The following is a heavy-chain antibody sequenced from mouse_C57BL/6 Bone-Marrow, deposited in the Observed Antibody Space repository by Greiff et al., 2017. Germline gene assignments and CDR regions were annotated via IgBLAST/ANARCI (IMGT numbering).Heavy chain of an antibody. CDR2: ISYDGSN. V-gene: IGHV3-6*01. CDR1: GYSITSGYY. D-gene: IGHD2-3*01. CDR3: ARCGWLLPHAMDY. J-gene: IGHJ4*01. Sequence: ESGPGLVKPSPSLSLTCSVTGYSITSGYYWNWIRQFPGNKLEWMGYISYDGSNNYNPSLKNRISITRDTSKNQFFLKLNSVTTEDTATYYCARCGWLLPHAMDYWGQGTSVTVSS.